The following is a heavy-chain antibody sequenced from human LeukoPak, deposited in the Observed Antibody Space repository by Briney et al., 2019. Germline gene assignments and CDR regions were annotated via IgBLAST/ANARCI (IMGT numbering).Heavy chain of an antibody. J-gene: IGHJ4*02. CDR1: GGSFSGYY. V-gene: IGHV4-34*01. D-gene: IGHD3-3*01. CDR2: INHSGST. Sequence: SETLSLTRAVYGGSFSGYYWSWIRQPPGKGLEWIGEINHSGSTNYNPSLKSRVTISVDTSKNQFSLKLSSVTAADTAVYYCAREAYYDFWSGIAPLYFDYWGQGTLVTVSS. CDR3: AREAYYDFWSGIAPLYFDY.